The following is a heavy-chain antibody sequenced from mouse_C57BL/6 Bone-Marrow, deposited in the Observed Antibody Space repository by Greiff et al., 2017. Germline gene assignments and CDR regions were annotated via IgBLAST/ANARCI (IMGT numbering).Heavy chain of an antibody. CDR2: IYPRSGNT. CDR1: GYTFTSYG. D-gene: IGHD1-2*01. Sequence: QVHVKQSGAELARPGASVKLSCKASGYTFTSYGISWVKQRTGQGLEWIGEIYPRSGNTYYNEKFKGKATLTADKSSSTAYMELRSLTSEDSAVYFCDRRLRRLFYFDYWGQGTTLTVSS. V-gene: IGHV1-81*01. CDR3: DRRLRRLFYFDY. J-gene: IGHJ2*01.